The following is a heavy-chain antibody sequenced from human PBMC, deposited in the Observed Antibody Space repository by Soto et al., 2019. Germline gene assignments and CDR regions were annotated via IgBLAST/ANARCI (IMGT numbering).Heavy chain of an antibody. CDR3: ARWGTTGGLDV. CDR2: TSYDGSDK. CDR1: GFTFRSYV. D-gene: IGHD3-16*01. V-gene: IGHV3-30*19. J-gene: IGHJ1*01. Sequence: QVQLVESGGGVVQPGTSLRVSCVGSGFTFRSYVIHWVRQAPGKGLAWVALTSYDGSDKYYDDSVGGRFTISRDNSRNTVDLQMDSLRLEDTALYYCARWGTTGGLDVWGQGTLVSVSS.